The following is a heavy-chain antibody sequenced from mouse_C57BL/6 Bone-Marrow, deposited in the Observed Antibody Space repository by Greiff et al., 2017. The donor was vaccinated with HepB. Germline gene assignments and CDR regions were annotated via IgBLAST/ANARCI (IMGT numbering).Heavy chain of an antibody. CDR1: GYTFTDYE. V-gene: IGHV1-15*01. Sequence: QVQLQQSGAELVRPGASVTLSCKASGYTFTDYEMHWVKQTPVHGLEWIGAIDPETGGTAYNQKFKGKAILTADKSSSTAYMELRSLTSEDSAVYYCTRSETAQATDYAMDYWGQGTSVTVSS. J-gene: IGHJ4*01. D-gene: IGHD3-2*02. CDR2: IDPETGGT. CDR3: TRSETAQATDYAMDY.